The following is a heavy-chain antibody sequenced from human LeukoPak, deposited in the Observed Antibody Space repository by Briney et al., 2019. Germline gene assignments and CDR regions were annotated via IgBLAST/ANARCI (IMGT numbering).Heavy chain of an antibody. CDR2: IYYSGST. Sequence: SETLSLTCTVSGGSISSYYWSWIRQPPGKGLEWIGYIYYSGSTNYNPSLKSRVTISVDTSKNQFSLKLSSVTAADTAVYYCARGENYYYYYMDVWGKGTTVTISS. D-gene: IGHD3-16*01. CDR3: ARGENYYYYYMDV. CDR1: GGSISSYY. J-gene: IGHJ6*03. V-gene: IGHV4-59*01.